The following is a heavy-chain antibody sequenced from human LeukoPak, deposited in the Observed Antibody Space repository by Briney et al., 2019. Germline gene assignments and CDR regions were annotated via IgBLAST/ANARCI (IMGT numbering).Heavy chain of an antibody. CDR3: AKGSSGSRPYYFDS. CDR2: ISSSSAGT. CDR1: GFTFSSYV. Sequence: GGSLRLSCAASGFTFSSYVMSWVRQAPGKGLEWVSAISSSSAGTYYADSVKGRFTVSRDNAINTLYLQMNSLRVEDTAVYYCAKGSSGSRPYYFDSWGQGTLVTVSS. J-gene: IGHJ4*02. D-gene: IGHD6-25*01. V-gene: IGHV3-23*01.